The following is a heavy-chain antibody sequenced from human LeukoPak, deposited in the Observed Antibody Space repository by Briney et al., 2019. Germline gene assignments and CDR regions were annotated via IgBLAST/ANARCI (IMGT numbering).Heavy chain of an antibody. CDR2: ISGSGGST. V-gene: IGHV3-23*01. CDR1: GFTFSSYA. Sequence: GGSLRLSCAASGFTFSSYAMSWVRQAPGKGLEWDSAISGSGGSTYYADSVKGRFTISRDNSKNTLYLQMNSLRAEDTAVYYCAKSPRGSGWSGNAFDIWGQGTMVTVSS. J-gene: IGHJ3*02. CDR3: AKSPRGSGWSGNAFDI. D-gene: IGHD6-19*01.